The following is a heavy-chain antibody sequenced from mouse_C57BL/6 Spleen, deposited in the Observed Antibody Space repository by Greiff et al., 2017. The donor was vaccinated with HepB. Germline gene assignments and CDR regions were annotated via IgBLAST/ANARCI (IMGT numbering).Heavy chain of an antibody. CDR1: GFNIKDYY. V-gene: IGHV14-1*01. Sequence: VQLQQSGAELVRPGASVKLSCTASGFNIKDYYMHWVKQRPEQGLEWIGRIDPEDGDTEYAPKFQGKATMTADTSSNTAYLQLSSLTSEDTAVYYCATCEYEGGWFACWGEGTLVTVSA. CDR3: ATCEYEGGWFAC. J-gene: IGHJ3*01. D-gene: IGHD2-4*01. CDR2: IDPEDGDT.